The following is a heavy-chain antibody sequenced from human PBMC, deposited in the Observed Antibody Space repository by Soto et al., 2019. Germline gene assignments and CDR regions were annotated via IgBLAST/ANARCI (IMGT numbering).Heavy chain of an antibody. CDR3: AKRRGAGGHFDY. CDR1: GFTFSSYA. D-gene: IGHD2-15*01. V-gene: IGHV3-23*01. Sequence: DVQLLESGGGLVQPEGCLRLSCAASGFTFSSYAMGGVCQGPGKGLEWVAVVSIGGSTHYADSVRGRFTISRDNSKNTLSLQMNSLTAEDTAVYFCAKRRGAGGHFDYWGQGALVTVSS. CDR2: VSIGGST. J-gene: IGHJ4*02.